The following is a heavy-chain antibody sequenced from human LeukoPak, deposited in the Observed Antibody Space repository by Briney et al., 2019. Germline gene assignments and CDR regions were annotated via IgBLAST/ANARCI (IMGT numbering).Heavy chain of an antibody. CDR1: GFTFSSYW. V-gene: IGHV3-7*01. Sequence: GGSLRLSCAAFGFTFSSYWMSWVRQAPGKGLEWVANIKQDGSEKYYVASVKGRFTISRDNAKNSLYLQMNSLRAEDTAVYFCATGHTSLAPGGQGTLVTVSS. J-gene: IGHJ4*02. CDR2: IKQDGSEK. CDR3: ATGHTSLAP.